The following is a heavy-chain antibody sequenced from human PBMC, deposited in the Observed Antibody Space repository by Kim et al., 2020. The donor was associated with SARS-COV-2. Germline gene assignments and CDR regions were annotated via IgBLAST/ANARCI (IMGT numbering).Heavy chain of an antibody. J-gene: IGHJ5*02. Sequence: GESLKISCKGSGYSFTSYWISWVRQMPGKGLEWMGRIDPSDSYTNYSPSFQGHVTISADKSIRTAYLQWSSLKASDTAMYYCARNHPPHPEIFGGESGYNWFDPWGQGTLVTVSS. CDR2: IDPSDSYT. CDR3: ARNHPPHPEIFGGESGYNWFDP. V-gene: IGHV5-10-1*01. D-gene: IGHD3-10*01. CDR1: GYSFTSYW.